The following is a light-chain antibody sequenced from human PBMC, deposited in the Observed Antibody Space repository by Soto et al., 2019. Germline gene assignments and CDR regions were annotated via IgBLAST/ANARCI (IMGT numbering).Light chain of an antibody. J-gene: IGKJ5*01. Sequence: PGKRATLSCRASQSVSTNLAWYQQKPGQAPRLLIYDASTRATGIPARFSGSGSGTEFTLTINSLEPEDFAVYFCQQRSNWPPITFGQGTRLEIK. CDR3: QQRSNWPPIT. V-gene: IGKV3-11*01. CDR1: QSVSTN. CDR2: DAS.